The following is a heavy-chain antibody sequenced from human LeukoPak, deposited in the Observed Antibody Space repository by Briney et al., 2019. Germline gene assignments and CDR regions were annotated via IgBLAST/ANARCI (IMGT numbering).Heavy chain of an antibody. D-gene: IGHD2-2*01. CDR3: ARDRGWEVPAANPPTDENYYYGMDV. Sequence: SVKVSRKASGGTFSSYAISWVRQAPGQGLEWMGGIIPIFGTANYAQKFQGRVTITADESTSTAYMELSSLRSEDTAVYYCARDRGWEVPAANPPTDENYYYGMDVWGKGTTVTVSS. CDR1: GGTFSSYA. CDR2: IIPIFGTA. J-gene: IGHJ6*04. V-gene: IGHV1-69*13.